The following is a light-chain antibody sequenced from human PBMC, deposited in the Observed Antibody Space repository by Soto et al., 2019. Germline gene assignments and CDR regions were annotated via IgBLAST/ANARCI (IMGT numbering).Light chain of an antibody. CDR3: QQYGRSPPEFT. Sequence: EIVLMQSPGTLSLSPGERATLSCRASQSISSNYLAWYQQKPGQAPRLLIYGATFRASGIPDRFSGSGSGTDFTLTISRPEPEDFAVYYCQQYGRSPPEFTFGPGTKVDIK. CDR1: QSISSNY. J-gene: IGKJ3*01. V-gene: IGKV3-20*01. CDR2: GAT.